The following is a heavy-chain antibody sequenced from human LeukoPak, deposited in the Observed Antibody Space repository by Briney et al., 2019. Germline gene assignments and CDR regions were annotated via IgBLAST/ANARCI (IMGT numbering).Heavy chain of an antibody. CDR2: ISYSGNT. Sequence: TSETLSLTCTVSGGSISNYYWTWIRQPPGKGLEWIGFISYSGNTNYNPSLKSGVTISLDTSKNQFSLKLISVTAADTAVYYCARGVGSGYTDYWGQGALVTVSS. CDR1: GGSISNYY. V-gene: IGHV4-59*01. J-gene: IGHJ4*02. D-gene: IGHD3-22*01. CDR3: ARGVGSGYTDY.